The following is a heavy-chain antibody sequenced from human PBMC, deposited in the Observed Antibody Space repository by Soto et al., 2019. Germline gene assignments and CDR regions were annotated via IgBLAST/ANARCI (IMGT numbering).Heavy chain of an antibody. CDR1: GYTFTSYA. D-gene: IGHD3-16*01. CDR2: INAGNGNT. CDR3: ARVIGGLYYFDY. Sequence: VKVSCKASGYTFTSYAMHWVRQAPGQRLEWMGWINAGNGNTKYSQKFQGRVTITRDTSASTAYMELSSLRSEDTAVYYCARVIGGLYYFDYWGQGTLVTVSS. J-gene: IGHJ4*02. V-gene: IGHV1-3*01.